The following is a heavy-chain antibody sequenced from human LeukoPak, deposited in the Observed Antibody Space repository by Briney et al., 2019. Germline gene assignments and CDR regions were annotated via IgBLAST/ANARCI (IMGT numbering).Heavy chain of an antibody. Sequence: PGGSLRLSCAASGFTFSSYSMNWVRQAPGKGLGWVSSISSSSSYIYYADSVKGRFTISRDNAKNSLYLQMNSLRAEDTAVYYCARDLYSGSYLDYWGQGTLVTVSS. CDR1: GFTFSSYS. J-gene: IGHJ4*02. D-gene: IGHD1-26*01. CDR2: ISSSSSYI. V-gene: IGHV3-21*01. CDR3: ARDLYSGSYLDY.